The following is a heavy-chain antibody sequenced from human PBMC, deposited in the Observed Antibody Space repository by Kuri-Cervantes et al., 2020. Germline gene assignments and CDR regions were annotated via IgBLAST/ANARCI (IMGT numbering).Heavy chain of an antibody. J-gene: IGHJ4*02. CDR1: GYTFTSHY. CDR3: ARAGIRVPTSLDS. CDR2: INPNNGDT. V-gene: IGHV1-2*02. D-gene: IGHD1-1*01. Sequence: ASVKVSCKASGYTFTSHYVHWVRQAPGEGLEWMGWINPNNGDTKYAQKFQGRVTMTRDTSITTAYMELTSLRSDDAAVFYCARAGIRVPTSLDSWGQGTLVTVSS.